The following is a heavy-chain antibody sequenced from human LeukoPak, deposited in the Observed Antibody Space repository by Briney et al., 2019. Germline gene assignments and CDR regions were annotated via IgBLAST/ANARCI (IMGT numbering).Heavy chain of an antibody. V-gene: IGHV4-4*02. J-gene: IGHJ6*04. CDR3: ARDGIQLDYYYGMDV. D-gene: IGHD5-18*01. Sequence: PSGTLSLTCAVSGGSISSSNWWSWVRQPPGKGLEWIGEIYHSGSTHYNPSLKSRVTRSVDKSKNQFSLKLSSVTAADTAVYYCARDGIQLDYYYGMDVWGKGTTVTVSS. CDR2: IYHSGST. CDR1: GGSISSSNW.